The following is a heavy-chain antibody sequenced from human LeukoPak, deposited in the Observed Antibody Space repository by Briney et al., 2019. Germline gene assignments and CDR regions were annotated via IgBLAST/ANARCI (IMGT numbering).Heavy chain of an antibody. J-gene: IGHJ1*01. V-gene: IGHV1-8*02. CDR3: ARDVPNYDFWSGYYGEYFQH. CDR1: GYTFTSYY. D-gene: IGHD3-3*01. CDR2: MNPNSGNT. Sequence: ASVKVSCKASGYTFTSYYMHWVRQATGQGLEWMGWMNPNSGNTGYAQKLQGRVTMTTDTSTSTAYMELRNLRSDDTAVYYCARDVPNYDFWSGYYGEYFQHWGQGTLVTVSS.